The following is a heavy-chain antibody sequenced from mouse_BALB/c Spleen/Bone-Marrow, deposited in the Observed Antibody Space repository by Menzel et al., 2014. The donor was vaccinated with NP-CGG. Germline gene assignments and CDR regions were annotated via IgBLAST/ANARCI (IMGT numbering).Heavy chain of an antibody. J-gene: IGHJ2*01. CDR3: ARGAWARGYFDY. CDR2: IDPEKGNT. CDR1: GFNIKDYY. V-gene: IGHV14-1*02. D-gene: IGHD4-1*01. Sequence: VQLKESGAELVRPGALVKLSCKASGFNIKDYYLHRVKQGPDQGLEWIGWIDPEKGNTKYDPKFQGKASIIADTSSNTAYLQLSSLTSEDTAVYYCARGAWARGYFDYWGQGTTLTVSS.